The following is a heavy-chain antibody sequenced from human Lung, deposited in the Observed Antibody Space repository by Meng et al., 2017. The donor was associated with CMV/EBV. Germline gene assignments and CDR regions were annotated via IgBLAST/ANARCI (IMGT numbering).Heavy chain of an antibody. J-gene: IGHJ5*02. V-gene: IGHV1-2*02. CDR1: GYTFTGYY. Sequence: SXXVSXKASGYTFTGYYMYWVRQAPGQGLEWMGWINPNSVGTNYARKFQGRGTMTRDTSISTAYMELSRLRSDDTAVYYCARGGCSSTSCYVSWFDPWGQGTXVTVSS. CDR3: ARGGCSSTSCYVSWFDP. CDR2: INPNSVGT. D-gene: IGHD2-2*01.